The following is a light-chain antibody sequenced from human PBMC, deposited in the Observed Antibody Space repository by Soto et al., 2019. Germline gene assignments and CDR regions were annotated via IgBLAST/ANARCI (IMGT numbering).Light chain of an antibody. CDR2: KAS. CDR3: QQYNSYPYT. CDR1: QSISGW. V-gene: IGKV1-5*03. J-gene: IGKJ2*01. Sequence: DIQMTQSPSTLSASVGDRVTITCRASQSISGWLAWFQQKPGKAPKLLIYKASSLESGVPSRFSGSGSGAEFTLTISSLQAADCATYYCQQYNSYPYTFGLGTKLGIK.